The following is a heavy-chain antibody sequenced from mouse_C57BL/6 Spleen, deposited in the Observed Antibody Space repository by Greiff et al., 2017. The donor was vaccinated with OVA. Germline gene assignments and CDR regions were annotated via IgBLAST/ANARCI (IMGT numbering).Heavy chain of an antibody. CDR1: GYTFTSYW. CDR3: AREGQLRSPFDY. Sequence: QVQLQQPGAELVRPGTSVKLSCKASGYTFTSYWMHWVKQRPGQGLAWIGVIDPSDSYTNYNQKFKGKATLTVDTSSSTAYMQLSSLTSEDSAVYYCAREGQLRSPFDYWGQGTTLTVSS. V-gene: IGHV1-59*01. D-gene: IGHD3-2*02. CDR2: IDPSDSYT. J-gene: IGHJ2*01.